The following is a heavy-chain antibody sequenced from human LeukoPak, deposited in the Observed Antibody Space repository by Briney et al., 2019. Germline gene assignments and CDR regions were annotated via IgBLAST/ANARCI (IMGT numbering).Heavy chain of an antibody. CDR1: EFTFNSYG. J-gene: IGHJ4*02. CDR3: AKDRRGSCNAGSCYCCDY. Sequence: PGGSLRLSCTASEFTFNSYGMHWVRQAPGKGLEWVAFIRFDGSDEHYADSVKGRFTISRDNSKNTLYLQMNGLRAEDTAVYYCAKDRRGSCNAGSCYCCDYWGRGALVTVSS. D-gene: IGHD2-15*01. V-gene: IGHV3-30*02. CDR2: IRFDGSDE.